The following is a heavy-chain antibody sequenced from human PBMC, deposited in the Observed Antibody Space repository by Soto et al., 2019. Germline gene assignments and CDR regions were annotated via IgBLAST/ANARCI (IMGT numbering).Heavy chain of an antibody. CDR3: ARENVRGDYVDY. V-gene: IGHV4-61*08. Sequence: SETLSLTCAVSGGSISSGGYSWSWIRQPPGKGLEWIGYIYYSGSTNYNPSLKSRVTISVDTSKNQFSLKLSSVTAADTAVYYCARENVRGDYVDYWGQGTLVTVPQ. CDR2: IYYSGST. CDR1: GGSISSGGYS. D-gene: IGHD4-17*01. J-gene: IGHJ4*02.